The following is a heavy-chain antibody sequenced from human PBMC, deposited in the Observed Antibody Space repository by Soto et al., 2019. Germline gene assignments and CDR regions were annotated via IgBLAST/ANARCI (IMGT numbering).Heavy chain of an antibody. D-gene: IGHD3-3*01. Sequence: LRLSCAATGFSFAGYALTWVRQAPGKGLEWLSAVSGGGASTYYADSVRGRFSISRDVSGNMIYLQLNRLTAGDTATYYCAKTQTFNGYYGGFDAWGQGTRVTVSS. CDR1: GFSFAGYA. V-gene: IGHV3-23*01. CDR3: AKTQTFNGYYGGFDA. CDR2: VSGGGAST. J-gene: IGHJ4*02.